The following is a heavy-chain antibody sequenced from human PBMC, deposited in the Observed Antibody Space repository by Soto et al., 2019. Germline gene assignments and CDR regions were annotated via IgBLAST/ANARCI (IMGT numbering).Heavy chain of an antibody. Sequence: GESLKISCQCSGYTFSNFWIAWVRQLPGKGLEYMGIIYPGDSETRYSPSFHGKVTISADRSIGTAYLQWSSLEASDSAFYFCARSPRSSPYFDYWGQGTLVTVSS. CDR2: IYPGDSET. D-gene: IGHD6-13*01. CDR3: ARSPRSSPYFDY. V-gene: IGHV5-51*01. CDR1: GYTFSNFW. J-gene: IGHJ4*02.